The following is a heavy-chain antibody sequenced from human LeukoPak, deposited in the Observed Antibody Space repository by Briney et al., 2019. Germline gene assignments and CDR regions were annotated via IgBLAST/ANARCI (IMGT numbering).Heavy chain of an antibody. CDR3: ARGLRLPSRSSPAVPHV. CDR2: INHSGTT. D-gene: IGHD2-2*01. CDR1: GWSFNDYY. J-gene: IGHJ6*04. V-gene: IGHV4-34*01. Sequence: SETLSLTCAVYGWSFNDYYWNWIRQSPGKGLEWIGEINHSGTTNYNPSLKSRVTISVDTSKNQFSLRLSAVTAADTAVYHCARGLRLPSRSSPAVPHVWGKGTTVTVSA.